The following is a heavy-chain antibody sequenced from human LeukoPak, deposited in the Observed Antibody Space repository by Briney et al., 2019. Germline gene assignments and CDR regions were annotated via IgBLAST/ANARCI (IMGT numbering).Heavy chain of an antibody. CDR3: ARQRGSGCLDY. D-gene: IGHD6-19*01. V-gene: IGHV3-7*01. CDR1: GFTFSEYW. CDR2: IKQDGSEA. J-gene: IGHJ4*02. Sequence: GGSLRLSCAASGFTFSEYWMNWVRQAPGKGLEWVANIKQDGSEAYYVDSVKGRFTISRDNAKNSLSLQMNSLRAEDTAVYYCARQRGSGCLDYWGQGTLVTVSS.